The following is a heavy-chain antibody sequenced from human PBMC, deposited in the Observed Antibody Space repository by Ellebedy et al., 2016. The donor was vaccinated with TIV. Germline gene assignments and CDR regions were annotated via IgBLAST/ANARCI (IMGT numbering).Heavy chain of an antibody. V-gene: IGHV3-48*04. Sequence: GESLKISXAASGFSFSRYGMNWVRQAPGQGLEWLAYVSDNYDTTHYANSVRDRFTISRDNAKNSLYLQMNSLRAEDTAVYYCASEDYWRFDYWGQGTLVTVSS. CDR1: GFSFSRYG. CDR2: VSDNYDTT. D-gene: IGHD2-8*02. CDR3: ASEDYWRFDY. J-gene: IGHJ4*02.